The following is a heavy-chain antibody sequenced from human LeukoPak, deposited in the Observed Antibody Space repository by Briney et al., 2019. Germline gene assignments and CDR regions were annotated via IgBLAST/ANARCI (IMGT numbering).Heavy chain of an antibody. CDR3: ARALNDYGDYMVRWFDP. CDR2: IYYSGST. D-gene: IGHD4-17*01. CDR1: GGSISSYY. Sequence: KPSETLSLTCTVSGGSISSYYWSWIRQPPGKGLEGIGYIYYSGSTNYNPSLKSRVTISVDTSKNQFSLKLSPVTAADTAVYYCARALNDYGDYMVRWFDPWGQGTLVTVSS. V-gene: IGHV4-59*01. J-gene: IGHJ5*02.